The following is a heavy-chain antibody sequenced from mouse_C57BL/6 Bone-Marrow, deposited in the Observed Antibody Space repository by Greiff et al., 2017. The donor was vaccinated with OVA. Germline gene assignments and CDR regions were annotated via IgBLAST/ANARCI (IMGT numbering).Heavy chain of an antibody. J-gene: IGHJ4*01. CDR2: IDPSDSYT. D-gene: IGHD1-1*01. CDR1: GYTFTSYW. Sequence: QVQLQQSGAELVMPGASVKLSCKASGYTFTSYWMHWVKQRPGQGLEWIGEIDPSDSYTNYNQKFKGKSTLTVDKSSSTAYMQLSSLTSEDSAVYYCARNYGSSYLDYWGQGTSVTVSS. V-gene: IGHV1-69*01. CDR3: ARNYGSSYLDY.